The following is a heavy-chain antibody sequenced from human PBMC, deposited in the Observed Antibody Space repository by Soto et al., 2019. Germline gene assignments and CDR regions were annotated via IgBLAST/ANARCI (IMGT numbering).Heavy chain of an antibody. Sequence: PVGSLILSCAVSGFTFSSYAMSWVRQAPGKGLEWVSLVSGSGNSMYYADSVKGRLTISRDNSKNILHLQMSSLKVEDTAVYYCATLRGNYYSISGNSALDYWGQGTLVTVSS. CDR1: GFTFSSYA. J-gene: IGHJ4*02. CDR3: ATLRGNYYSISGNSALDY. CDR2: VSGSGNSM. D-gene: IGHD3-10*01. V-gene: IGHV3-23*01.